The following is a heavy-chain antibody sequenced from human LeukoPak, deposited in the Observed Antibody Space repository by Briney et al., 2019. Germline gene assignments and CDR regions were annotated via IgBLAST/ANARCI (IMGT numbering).Heavy chain of an antibody. CDR3: ARSGSYYVSYFDY. Sequence: SVKVSCQASGGTLRSYAISWVRQAPGQGLEGMGVIIAIFGPANYAQKLQGRVTINADESSGEDSVALSSLRSEDTAVYYCARSGSYYVSYFDYWGQGTLVTVSS. CDR1: GGTLRSYA. V-gene: IGHV1-69*01. J-gene: IGHJ4*02. CDR2: IIAIFGPA. D-gene: IGHD1-26*01.